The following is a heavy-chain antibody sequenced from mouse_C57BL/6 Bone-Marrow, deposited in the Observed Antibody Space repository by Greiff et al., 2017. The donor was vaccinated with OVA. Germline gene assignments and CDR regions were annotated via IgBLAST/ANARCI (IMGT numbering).Heavy chain of an antibody. V-gene: IGHV1-9*01. Sequence: QVQLQQSGAELMKPGASVKLSCKATGYTFTGYWIEWVKQRPGHGLEWIGEILPGSGSTNYNEKFKGKATFTADTSSNTAYMQLSSLTTEDSAIDSGARVANYYCSSYWYFDVWGTGTTVTVSS. D-gene: IGHD1-1*01. CDR3: ARVANYYCSSYWYFDV. CDR2: ILPGSGST. CDR1: GYTFTGYW. J-gene: IGHJ1*03.